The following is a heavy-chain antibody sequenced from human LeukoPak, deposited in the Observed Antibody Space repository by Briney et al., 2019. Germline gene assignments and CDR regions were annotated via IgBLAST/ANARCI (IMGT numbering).Heavy chain of an antibody. CDR2: INHSGST. J-gene: IGHJ4*02. CDR3: ARGRTRLAAQRALDY. CDR1: GGSFSGYY. V-gene: IGHV4-34*01. D-gene: IGHD2-15*01. Sequence: SETLSLTCAVYGGSFSGYYWSWIRQPPGKGLEWIGEINHSGSTNYNPSLKSRVTISVDTFKNQFSLKLSSVTAADTAVYYCARGRTRLAAQRALDYWGQGTLVTVSS.